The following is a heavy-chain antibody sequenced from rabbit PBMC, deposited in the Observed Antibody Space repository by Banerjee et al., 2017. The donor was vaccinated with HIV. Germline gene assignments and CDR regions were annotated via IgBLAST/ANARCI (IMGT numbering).Heavy chain of an antibody. Sequence: QEQLEESGGDLVKPEGSLTLTCTASGFSFSNKYVMCWVRQAPGEGLEYIGTISTGGRAYYASWVNGRFTISKDNAQNTVFLQMTSLTAADTATYFCVRRISDAYDLWGQGTLVTVS. CDR3: VRRISDAYDL. J-gene: IGHJ3*01. CDR1: GFSFSNKYV. V-gene: IGHV1S45*01. D-gene: IGHD6-1*01. CDR2: ISTGGRA.